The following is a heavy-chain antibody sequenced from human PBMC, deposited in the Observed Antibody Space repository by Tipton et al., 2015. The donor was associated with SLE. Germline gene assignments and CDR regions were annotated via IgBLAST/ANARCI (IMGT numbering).Heavy chain of an antibody. CDR1: GGSISSSSYY. J-gene: IGHJ3*02. CDR2: IYYSGST. D-gene: IGHD3-16*01. V-gene: IGHV4-39*07. Sequence: TLSLTCTVSGGSISSSSYYWGWIRQPPGKGLEWIGSIYYSGSTNYNPSLKSRVTISVDTSKNQFSLKLSSVTAADTAVYYCARQEWGGDAFDIWGQGTMVTVSS. CDR3: ARQEWGGDAFDI.